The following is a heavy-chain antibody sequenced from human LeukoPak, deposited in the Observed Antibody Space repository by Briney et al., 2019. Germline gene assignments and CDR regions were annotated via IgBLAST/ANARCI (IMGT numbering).Heavy chain of an antibody. CDR1: GFTFSSHA. D-gene: IGHD4-17*01. Sequence: PGGSLRLSCAASGFTFSSHALSWVRQAPGKGLEWVSSLSGSGYNTYYADSVKGRFTISRDNSKNTLYLQMSSLRGEDTAVYFCAKRRTTVITMDYFDYWGQGTLVTVSS. CDR2: LSGSGYNT. CDR3: AKRRTTVITMDYFDY. J-gene: IGHJ4*02. V-gene: IGHV3-23*01.